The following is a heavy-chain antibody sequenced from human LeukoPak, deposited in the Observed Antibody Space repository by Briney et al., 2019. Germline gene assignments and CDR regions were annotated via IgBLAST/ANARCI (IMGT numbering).Heavy chain of an antibody. CDR3: ARVYYGSNDSNRSNWFYP. CDR2: LNTDGSST. Sequence: GGSLRLSYAAPGFTLSSHSMYRVRQAPGKGLVWVSRLNTDGSSTVYADSVKGRFTISRDNAKNTLYLQMNSLRAEDTAVYYCARVYYGSNDSNRSNWFYPWGQGTLVTVSS. V-gene: IGHV3-74*01. D-gene: IGHD3-22*01. CDR1: GFTLSSHS. J-gene: IGHJ5*02.